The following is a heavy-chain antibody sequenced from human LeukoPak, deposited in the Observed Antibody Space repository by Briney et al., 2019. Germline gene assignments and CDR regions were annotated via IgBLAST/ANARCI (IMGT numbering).Heavy chain of an antibody. CDR1: GYTLTELS. CDR3: ATLGYCRGGSCY. D-gene: IGHD2-15*01. CDR2: FDPEDGET. J-gene: IGHJ4*02. V-gene: IGHV1-24*01. Sequence: ASVKVSCKVSGYTLTELSMHWVRQAPGKGLEWMGGFDPEDGETIYAQKFQGRVTMTEDTSTDTAYMELSSLRSEDTAVYYCATLGYCRGGSCYGGRGTLVTVSS.